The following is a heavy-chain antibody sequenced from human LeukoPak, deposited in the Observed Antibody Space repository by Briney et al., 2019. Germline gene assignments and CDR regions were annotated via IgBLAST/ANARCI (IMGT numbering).Heavy chain of an antibody. D-gene: IGHD6-6*01. J-gene: IGHJ4*02. Sequence: SETLSLTCAVYGGSFSGYYWSWIRQPPGKGLEWIGEINHSGSTNYNPSLKSRVTISVDTSKNQFSLKLSSVTAADTAVYYCARRSSSSLWTDYWGQGTLVTASS. CDR3: ARRSSSSLWTDY. CDR2: INHSGST. V-gene: IGHV4-34*01. CDR1: GGSFSGYY.